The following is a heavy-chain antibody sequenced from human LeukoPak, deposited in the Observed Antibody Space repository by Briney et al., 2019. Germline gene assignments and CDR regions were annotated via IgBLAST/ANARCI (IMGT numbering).Heavy chain of an antibody. Sequence: GESLKISCKGSGYSFTTYWIGWVRQMPGKGLEWMGIICPGDSDTRYSPSFQGQVTISADKSISTAYLQWSSLKASDTAMYYCARRVVVVAATNWFDPWGQGTLVTVSS. CDR1: GYSFTTYW. V-gene: IGHV5-51*01. D-gene: IGHD2-15*01. CDR2: ICPGDSDT. CDR3: ARRVVVVAATNWFDP. J-gene: IGHJ5*02.